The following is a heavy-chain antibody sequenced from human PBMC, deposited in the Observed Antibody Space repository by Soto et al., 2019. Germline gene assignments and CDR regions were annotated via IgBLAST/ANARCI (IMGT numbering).Heavy chain of an antibody. CDR1: GFTFRSFW. J-gene: IGHJ4*02. Sequence: EVQLVESGGGLVQPGGSLRLSCTASGFTFRSFWMQWVRQAPGKGLEWVARIDGDDGDETATNYADSVQGRFLISRDNAKNTLHLQMSGLRAEDTAVYYCVRDSHGDYWGQGTLVTVSP. V-gene: IGHV3-74*01. CDR2: IDGDDGDETAT. CDR3: VRDSHGDY.